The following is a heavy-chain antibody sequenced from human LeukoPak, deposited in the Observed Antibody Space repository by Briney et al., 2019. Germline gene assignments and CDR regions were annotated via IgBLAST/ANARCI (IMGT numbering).Heavy chain of an antibody. V-gene: IGHV3-48*03. D-gene: IGHD6-19*01. CDR3: ATLTVASSFDY. CDR2: VSSSGGTR. CDR1: EFAFSVYE. Sequence: PGRSLRLSCAASEFAFSVYEMYWVRQAPGKGQEWVSYVSSSGGTRYYADSVKGRFTISRDNAKNSLYLQMNSLRGEDTAVYYCATLTVASSFDYWGKGALVTVSS. J-gene: IGHJ4*02.